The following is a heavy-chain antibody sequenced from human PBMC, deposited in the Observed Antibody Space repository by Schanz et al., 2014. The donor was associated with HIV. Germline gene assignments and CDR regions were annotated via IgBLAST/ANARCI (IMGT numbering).Heavy chain of an antibody. Sequence: QVQLVESGGGLVEPGGSLRLSCEASGFIFNGYYLTWIRQAPGKGLEWVSSIDSDGESKFYTDSVEGRFTVSRDNAKNSLCLQMNSLRVEDTAVYYCALSRPAGYGGSWYFDLWGRGTLVAVSS. CDR1: GFIFNGYY. J-gene: IGHJ2*01. CDR2: IDSDGESK. D-gene: IGHD2-15*01. V-gene: IGHV3-11*01. CDR3: ALSRPAGYGGSWYFDL.